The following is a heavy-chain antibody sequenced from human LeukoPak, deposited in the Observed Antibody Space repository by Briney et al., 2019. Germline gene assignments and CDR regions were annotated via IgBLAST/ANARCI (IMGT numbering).Heavy chain of an antibody. J-gene: IGHJ4*02. CDR3: VRAGWELDY. V-gene: IGHV3-7*01. CDR2: TKEDGSEK. D-gene: IGHD1-26*01. Sequence: GGSLRLSCAASGFTFSSYWMSWVRQAPGKGLEWVAHTKEDGSEKYYVDSVKGRFTISRDDAKNSLYLQMNSLRTEDTAVYYCVRAGWELDYWGQGTPVTVSS. CDR1: GFTFSSYW.